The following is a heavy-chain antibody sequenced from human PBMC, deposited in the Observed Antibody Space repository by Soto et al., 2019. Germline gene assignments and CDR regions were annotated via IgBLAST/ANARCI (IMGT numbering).Heavy chain of an antibody. CDR2: ISTSSSYT. J-gene: IGHJ4*02. CDR1: GFTFSDYY. V-gene: IGHV3-11*06. D-gene: IGHD4-17*01. CDR3: AREMKDGDYVDY. Sequence: PGGSLRLSCAASGFTFSDYYMNWIRQAPGKGLEWVSYISTSSSYTNYADSVKGRFTISRDNAKNSLYLQMNSLRAEDTAVYYCAREMKDGDYVDYRGQGTLVTVSS.